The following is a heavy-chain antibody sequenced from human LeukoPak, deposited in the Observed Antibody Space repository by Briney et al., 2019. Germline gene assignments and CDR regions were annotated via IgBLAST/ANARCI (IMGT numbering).Heavy chain of an antibody. CDR2: INPTGTTT. CDR1: GYTFINHW. D-gene: IGHD4-17*01. Sequence: ASVKVSCKASGYTFINHWMHWVRQAPGQGLEWVGLINPTGTTTLYAQKLQGRVTMTTDTSTSTAYMELRSLRSDDTAVYYCARGFTDGDLGYWGQGTLVTVSS. V-gene: IGHV1-46*01. J-gene: IGHJ4*02. CDR3: ARGFTDGDLGY.